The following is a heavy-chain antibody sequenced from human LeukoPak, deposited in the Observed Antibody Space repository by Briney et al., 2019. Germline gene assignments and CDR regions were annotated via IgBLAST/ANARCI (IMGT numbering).Heavy chain of an antibody. J-gene: IGHJ6*02. V-gene: IGHV3-30*18. CDR3: AKGGNKDYYYGMDV. CDR1: GFTFSSYG. D-gene: IGHD1-26*01. CDR2: ISYDGSNK. Sequence: GGSLRLSCAASGFTFSSYGMHWVRQAPGKGLEWVAVISYDGSNKYYADSVKGRFTISRDNSKNTLYLQMNSLRAEDTAVYYCAKGGNKDYYYGMDVWGQGTTVTVSS.